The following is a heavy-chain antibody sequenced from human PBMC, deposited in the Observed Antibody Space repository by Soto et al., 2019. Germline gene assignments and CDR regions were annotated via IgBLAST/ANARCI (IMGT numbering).Heavy chain of an antibody. J-gene: IGHJ5*02. V-gene: IGHV3-48*01. CDR1: GFTFSSYS. Sequence: GGSLRLSCAASGFTFSSYSMNWVRQAPGKGLERISYITSSSSTLYYADSVKGLFTISRDNAKNSLYLQMNSLRAEDTAVYFCARAKGSSSLNWFDPWGQGTLVTVS. CDR2: ITSSSSTL. CDR3: ARAKGSSSLNWFDP. D-gene: IGHD6-13*01.